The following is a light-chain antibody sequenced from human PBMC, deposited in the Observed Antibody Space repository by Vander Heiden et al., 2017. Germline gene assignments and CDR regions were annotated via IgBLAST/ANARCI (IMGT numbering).Light chain of an antibody. CDR2: VGS. CDR3: MQALQTPWT. CDR1: QPLLHSNGYSY. J-gene: IGKJ1*01. V-gene: IGKV2-28*01. Sequence: IVLPQSPPSLPVTPETPASIPCRSSQPLLHSNGYSYLDWYLQKPGQAPQLLIYVGSSRESGVPDRFSGSGSGTDFTLKISRVEAEDVGVYYCMQALQTPWTFGQGTKVEIK.